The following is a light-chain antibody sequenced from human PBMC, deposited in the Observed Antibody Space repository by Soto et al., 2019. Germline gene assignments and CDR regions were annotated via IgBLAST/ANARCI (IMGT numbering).Light chain of an antibody. J-gene: IGKJ3*01. CDR1: QSLNSNF. CDR2: GAS. Sequence: EFVLTQSPGTLSLSPGERATLSCRASQSLNSNFFAWYQQRPGQAPRLLIYGASTRVTGVPDRFSGSGSGTDFTLTISRLEPEDFAVYYCQQYGTSPLTFGPGTRVD. V-gene: IGKV3-20*01. CDR3: QQYGTSPLT.